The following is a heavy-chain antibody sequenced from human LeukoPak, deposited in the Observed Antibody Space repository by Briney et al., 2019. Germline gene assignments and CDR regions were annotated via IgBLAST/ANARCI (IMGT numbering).Heavy chain of an antibody. V-gene: IGHV4-34*01. CDR2: INHSGST. Sequence: PSETLSLTCAVYGGSFSGYYWSWIRQPPGKGLEWIGEINHSGSTNYNPSLKSRVTISVDTSKNQFSLKLSSVTAADTAVYYCARVVAAAEIDYWGQGTLVTVSS. J-gene: IGHJ4*02. CDR3: ARVVAAAEIDY. D-gene: IGHD6-13*01. CDR1: GGSFSGYY.